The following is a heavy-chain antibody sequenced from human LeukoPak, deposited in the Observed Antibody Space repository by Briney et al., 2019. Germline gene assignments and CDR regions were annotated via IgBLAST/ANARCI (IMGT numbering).Heavy chain of an antibody. CDR1: GYSFNTYW. V-gene: IGHV5-51*01. J-gene: IGHJ4*02. D-gene: IGHD2-2*01. CDR3: ARRQGCSSTSCPPDY. Sequence: GESLEISCGGSGYSFNTYWIGWVRQMPGKGLEWMGIIYPGDSDTRYSPSFQGQVTMSADKSINTAYLQWSSLKASDTARYYCARRQGCSSTSCPPDYWGQGTLVTVSS. CDR2: IYPGDSDT.